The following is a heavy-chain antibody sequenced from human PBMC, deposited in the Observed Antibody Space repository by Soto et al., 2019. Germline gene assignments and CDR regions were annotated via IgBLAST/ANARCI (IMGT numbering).Heavy chain of an antibody. CDR3: AGDFGSGSYRFDY. V-gene: IGHV4-59*01. CDR1: GGSIYTYY. D-gene: IGHD3-10*01. Sequence: SETLSLTCNVSGGSIYTYYWNWIRQSPGKGLEWIGYVYNSGSTTYNYSFKNRVTMSIDTSENQFSLKVSSVTAADTAVYCCAGDFGSGSYRFDYWGQGALVTVSS. J-gene: IGHJ4*02. CDR2: VYNSGST.